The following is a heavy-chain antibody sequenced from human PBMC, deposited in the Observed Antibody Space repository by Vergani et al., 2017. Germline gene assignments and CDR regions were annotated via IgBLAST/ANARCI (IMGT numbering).Heavy chain of an antibody. CDR2: INHSGST. V-gene: IGHV4-34*01. J-gene: IGHJ4*02. CDR1: GGSFSGYY. Sequence: QVQLQQWGAGLLKPSETLSLTCAVYGGSFSGYYWSWIRQPPGKGLEWIGEINHSGSTNYNPSLKSRVTISVDTSKNQFSLKLSSVTAADTAVYYCAKASSWYGEALDYWGQGTLVTGSS. D-gene: IGHD6-13*01. CDR3: AKASSWYGEALDY.